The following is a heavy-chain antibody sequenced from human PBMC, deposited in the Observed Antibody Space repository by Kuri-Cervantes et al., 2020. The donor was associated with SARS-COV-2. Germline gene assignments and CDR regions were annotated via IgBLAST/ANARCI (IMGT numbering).Heavy chain of an antibody. D-gene: IGHD3-9*01. J-gene: IGHJ4*02. CDR1: GFTFSSHW. V-gene: IGHV3-21*01. CDR3: ASYFPYYFDY. Sequence: GGSLRLSCAASGFTFSSHWMSWVRQAPGKGLEWVSSITRSSVYISYADSVKGRFTISRDNAKNSLYLQMNSLRAEDTAVYYCASYFPYYFDYWGQGTLVTVSS. CDR2: ITRSSVYI.